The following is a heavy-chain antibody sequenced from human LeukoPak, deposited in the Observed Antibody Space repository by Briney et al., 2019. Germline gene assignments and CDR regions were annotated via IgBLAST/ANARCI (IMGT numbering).Heavy chain of an antibody. Sequence: SETLSLTCAVSGYSISSGYYWGWIRQPPGKGLEWIGSIYHSGSTYYNPSLKSRVTISVDTSKNQFSLKLSSMTAADTAMYYCARQTYYDFWSGWSDYYYYMDVWGKGTTVTVSS. CDR1: GYSISSGYY. CDR3: ARQTYYDFWSGWSDYYYYMDV. J-gene: IGHJ6*03. V-gene: IGHV4-38-2*01. D-gene: IGHD3-3*01. CDR2: IYHSGST.